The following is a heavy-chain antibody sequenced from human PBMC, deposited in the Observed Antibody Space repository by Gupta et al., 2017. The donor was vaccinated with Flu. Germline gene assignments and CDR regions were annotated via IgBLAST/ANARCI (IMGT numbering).Heavy chain of an antibody. V-gene: IGHV3-33*01. J-gene: IGHJ2*01. Sequence: QVQLVQSGGGVVQPGKPRRLTGAASGLALSSNAMHWVREAPGKGLEWVAIIGSDGSCKEYADSVKGRFAISRDNSENTLYLQVNSLRVEDTAVYYCATYETQQSTGYYWYSDIWGRGTLVAVSS. CDR1: GLALSSNA. CDR2: IGSDGSCK. CDR3: ATYETQQSTGYYWYSDI. D-gene: IGHD3-9*01.